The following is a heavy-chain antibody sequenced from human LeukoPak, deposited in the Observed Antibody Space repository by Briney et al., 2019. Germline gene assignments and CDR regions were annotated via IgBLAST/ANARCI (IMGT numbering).Heavy chain of an antibody. CDR3: ARGGYCYCHLRLL. V-gene: IGHV3-48*02. Sequence: QPGRPLELSCASSGSTLRALPMNWVRQAPGKGLEWVSFIRTSSSITYYADSVKGRFTISRDNAKNSLFLQMNSLRDEDTAVYYYARGGYCYCHLRLLGGRGTLVAVSS. D-gene: IGHD3-22*01. J-gene: IGHJ4*02. CDR1: GSTLRALP. CDR2: IRTSSSIT.